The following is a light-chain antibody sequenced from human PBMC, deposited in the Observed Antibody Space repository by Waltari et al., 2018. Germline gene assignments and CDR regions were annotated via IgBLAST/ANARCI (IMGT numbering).Light chain of an antibody. V-gene: IGKV1-39*01. CDR3: LQDYNYPWT. CDR2: ATS. CDR1: DSISTY. Sequence: DVQLTQSPSSLSASVGDRVTITCRTRDSISTYLNWYQHKPGRAPKLLIYATSSLQSGVPSRFSGSGSGTEFTLTITSLQPEDFASYYCLQDYNYPWTFGQGTKVEIK. J-gene: IGKJ1*01.